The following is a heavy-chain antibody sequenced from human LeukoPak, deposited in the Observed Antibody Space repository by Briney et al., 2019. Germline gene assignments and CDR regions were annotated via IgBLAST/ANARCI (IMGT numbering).Heavy chain of an antibody. V-gene: IGHV1-18*04. CDR2: ISAYNGNT. J-gene: IGHJ6*03. Sequence: GASVKVSCKASGYTFTSYYMHWVRQAPGQGLEWMGWISAYNGNTNYAQKLQGRVTMTTDTSTSTAYMELRSLRSDDTAVYYCARGLVPADYYYYYMDVWGKGTTVTVSS. CDR1: GYTFTSYY. CDR3: ARGLVPADYYYYYMDV. D-gene: IGHD2-2*01.